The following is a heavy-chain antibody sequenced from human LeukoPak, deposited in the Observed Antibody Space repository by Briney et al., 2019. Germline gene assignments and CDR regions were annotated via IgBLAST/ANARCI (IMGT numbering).Heavy chain of an antibody. D-gene: IGHD1-1*01. J-gene: IGHJ4*02. CDR2: ISYDGSNK. Sequence: GGSLRLSCAASGFTFSSYSMHWVRQAPGKGLEWVAVISYDGSNKYYADSVKGRFTISRDNSKNTLYLQMNSLRAEDTAVYYCARDRSGTGVYYYFDYWGQGTLVTVSS. CDR1: GFTFSSYS. V-gene: IGHV3-30*03. CDR3: ARDRSGTGVYYYFDY.